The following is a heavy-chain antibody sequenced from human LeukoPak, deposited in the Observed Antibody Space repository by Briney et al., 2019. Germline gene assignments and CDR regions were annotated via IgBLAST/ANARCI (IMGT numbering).Heavy chain of an antibody. Sequence: GASVKVSCKASGYTFTDYYIHWVRQAPGQGLEWMAWINPNSGGTNYAQNFQGRVTMTRDTSISTAYMELSSLRAEDTAVYYCVTTYYDSSGYFFPFDYWGQGTLVTVSS. V-gene: IGHV1-2*02. CDR2: INPNSGGT. CDR3: VTTYYDSSGYFFPFDY. D-gene: IGHD3-22*01. CDR1: GYTFTDYY. J-gene: IGHJ4*02.